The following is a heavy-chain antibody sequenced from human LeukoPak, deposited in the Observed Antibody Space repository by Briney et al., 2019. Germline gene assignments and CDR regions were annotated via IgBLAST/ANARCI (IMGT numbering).Heavy chain of an antibody. CDR3: AKAEIAAPGVYYYYMDV. D-gene: IGHD6-13*01. Sequence: PGGSLRLSCAASGFTFSSYAMSWVRQAPGKGLEWVSAISGSGGSTYYADSVKGRFTISRDNSKNTLYLQMNSLRAEDTAVYYCAKAEIAAPGVYYYYMDVWGKGTTVTVSS. CDR1: GFTFSSYA. CDR2: ISGSGGST. J-gene: IGHJ6*03. V-gene: IGHV3-23*01.